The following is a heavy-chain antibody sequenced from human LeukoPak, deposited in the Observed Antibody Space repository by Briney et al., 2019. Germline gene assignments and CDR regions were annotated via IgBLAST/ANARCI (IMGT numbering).Heavy chain of an antibody. J-gene: IGHJ6*02. V-gene: IGHV4-34*01. CDR2: INHSGST. Sequence: GSLRLSCAASGFTFSSYAMSWIRQPPGKGLEWIGEINHSGSTNYNPSLKSRVTISVDTSKNQFSLKLSSVTAADTAVYYCARIENYYYYYGMDVWGQGTTVTVSS. CDR1: GFTFSSYA. CDR3: ARIENYYYYYGMDV.